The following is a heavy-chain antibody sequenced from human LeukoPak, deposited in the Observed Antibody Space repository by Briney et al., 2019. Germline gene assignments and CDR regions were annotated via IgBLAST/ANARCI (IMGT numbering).Heavy chain of an antibody. CDR2: INTNIGNP. V-gene: IGHV7-4-1*02. D-gene: IGHD2-2*01. CDR1: GYTFTSYA. Sequence: GASVKVSCKASGYTFTSYAMNWVRQAPGQGLEWMGWINTNIGNPTYAQGFTGRFVFSLDTSVSTAYLQISSLKAEDTAVYYCARSPIVVVPAPYPGSNWFDPWGQGTLVTVSS. CDR3: ARSPIVVVPAPYPGSNWFDP. J-gene: IGHJ5*02.